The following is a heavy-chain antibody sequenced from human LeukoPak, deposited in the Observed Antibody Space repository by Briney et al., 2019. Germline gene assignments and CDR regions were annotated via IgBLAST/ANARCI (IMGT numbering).Heavy chain of an antibody. Sequence: PAGSLSLTCAASGFTIGDYAMYWVRQGPGKGLELVCLISWDADTTYYADSVRGRFTISRDNSKNYLYLQMNSLRTDATAFYYFTRDADYGSSTNYFDYWGQGTLVSVSS. J-gene: IGHJ4*02. CDR3: TRDADYGSSTNYFDY. CDR1: GFTIGDYA. D-gene: IGHD3-10*01. CDR2: ISWDADTT. V-gene: IGHV3-43*01.